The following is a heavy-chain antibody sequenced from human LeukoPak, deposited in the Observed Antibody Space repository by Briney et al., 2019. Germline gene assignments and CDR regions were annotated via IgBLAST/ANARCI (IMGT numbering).Heavy chain of an antibody. CDR1: GGSITSSSYY. J-gene: IGHJ4*02. CDR3: VRHGGTRITLIEVCYFDS. Sequence: PSETLSLTCSVSGGSITSSSYYWGWIRQPPEKGLEWIGSIYHTGGTFYSPSPKSRVTIPVDTSKNQFSLKLSSVTAADTAVYYCVRHGGTRITLIEVCYFDSWGQGNLVPVSS. CDR2: IYHTGGT. V-gene: IGHV4-39*01. D-gene: IGHD4-11*01.